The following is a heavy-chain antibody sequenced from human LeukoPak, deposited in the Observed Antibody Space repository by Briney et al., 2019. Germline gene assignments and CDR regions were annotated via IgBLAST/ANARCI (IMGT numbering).Heavy chain of an antibody. Sequence: SETLSLTCTVSGGSISSSSYYWGWIRQPPGKGLEWIGSIYYSGSTYYNPSLKSRVTISVDTSKNQFSLQLNSVTPEDTAVYYCARSQPVEVYYYYYMDVWGKGTTVTISS. J-gene: IGHJ6*03. CDR1: GGSISSSSYY. V-gene: IGHV4-39*07. D-gene: IGHD2-15*01. CDR2: IYYSGST. CDR3: ARSQPVEVYYYYYMDV.